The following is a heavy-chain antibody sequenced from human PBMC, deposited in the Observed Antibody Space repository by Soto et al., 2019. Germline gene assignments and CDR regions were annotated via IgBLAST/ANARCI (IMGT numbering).Heavy chain of an antibody. J-gene: IGHJ4*02. D-gene: IGHD5-12*01. Sequence: PSETLSLTCTVSGGSISSSSYYWGWIRQPPGKGLGWIGSMYYSGSTYFNPSLKSRVTISVDTSKNQFSLKVNSVTAADTAVYYCVRHAQWIIRDYWGQGSLVTVSS. CDR1: GGSISSSSYY. V-gene: IGHV4-39*01. CDR2: MYYSGST. CDR3: VRHAQWIIRDY.